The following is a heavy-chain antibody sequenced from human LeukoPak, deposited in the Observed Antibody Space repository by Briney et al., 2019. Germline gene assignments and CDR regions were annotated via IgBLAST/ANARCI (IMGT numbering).Heavy chain of an antibody. J-gene: IGHJ4*02. CDR1: GGSISSYC. Sequence: SETLSLTCTVSGGSISSYCWSWIRQPPGKGLEWIGYIYYSGSTNYNPSLKSRVTISVDTSKNQFSLKLSSVTAADTAVYYCAVMGAKDYWGQGTLVTVSS. D-gene: IGHD1-26*01. CDR3: AVMGAKDY. CDR2: IYYSGST. V-gene: IGHV4-59*01.